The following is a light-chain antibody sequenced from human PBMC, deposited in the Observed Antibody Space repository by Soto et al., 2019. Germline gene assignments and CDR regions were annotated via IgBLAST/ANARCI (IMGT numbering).Light chain of an antibody. CDR1: SSGVGGYNY. V-gene: IGLV2-14*01. Sequence: QSALTQPASVSGSPGQSITISYTGTSSGVGGYNYVSWYQQHPGKAPKLMIYDVSNRPSGVSNRFSGSKSGNTASLTISGLQAEDEADYYCSSYTSSSTRVFGGGTKLTVL. CDR3: SSYTSSSTRV. CDR2: DVS. J-gene: IGLJ2*01.